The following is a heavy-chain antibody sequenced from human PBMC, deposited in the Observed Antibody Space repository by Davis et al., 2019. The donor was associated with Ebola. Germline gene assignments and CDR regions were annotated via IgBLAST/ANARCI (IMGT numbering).Heavy chain of an antibody. J-gene: IGHJ4*02. CDR2: IYYSGST. V-gene: IGHV4-61*01. CDR3: ARASHASILTGYPAPLSDY. Sequence: PSETLSLTCTVSGGSVSSGSYYWSWIRQPPGKGLEWIGYIYYSGSTNYNPSLKSRVTISVDTSKNQFSLKLSSVTAADTAVYYCARASHASILTGYPAPLSDYWGQGTLVTVSS. CDR1: GGSVSSGSYY. D-gene: IGHD3-9*01.